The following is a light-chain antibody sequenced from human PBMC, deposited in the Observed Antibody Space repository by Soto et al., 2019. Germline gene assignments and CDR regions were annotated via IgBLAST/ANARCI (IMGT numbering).Light chain of an antibody. J-gene: IGKJ1*01. CDR3: QQYQNWPPT. Sequence: EIELTKSPATLYLSQEERATLSCRASQSVSSSYLAWYQQKPGQAPRLLIYGASTRATGIPARFSGSGSGTEFTLTISSLQSEDLAVYFCQQYQNWPPTFGQGTKVDIK. CDR1: QSVSSSY. V-gene: IGKV3-15*01. CDR2: GAS.